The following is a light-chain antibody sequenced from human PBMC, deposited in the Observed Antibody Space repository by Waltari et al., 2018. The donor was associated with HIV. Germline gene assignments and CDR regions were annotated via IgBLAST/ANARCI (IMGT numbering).Light chain of an antibody. CDR1: IPDPGSNT. CDR2: SND. J-gene: IGLJ3*02. V-gene: IGLV1-44*01. Sequence: QSVLTQPSSASGTPGQRVTIPCPGCIPDPGSNTVNCYQQLPGTAPKLLIYSNDQRPSGVPDRFSGSKSGTSASLAISGLRSEDEADYYCATWDDSLDGPMFGGGTKLTVL. CDR3: ATWDDSLDGPM.